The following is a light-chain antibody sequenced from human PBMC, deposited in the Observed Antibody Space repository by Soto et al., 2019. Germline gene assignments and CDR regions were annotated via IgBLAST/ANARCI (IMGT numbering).Light chain of an antibody. V-gene: IGKV3-15*01. CDR3: RQYNNWPT. CDR1: QSVSSN. Sequence: EIVMTQSPATLSVSPGERATLSCRASQSVSSNLAWYQQKPGQAPRLLIYGASTRATGIPGRFSGSGSGTEFTLTISSLQSEDFAVYYCRQYNNWPTFGQGTKVEIK. J-gene: IGKJ1*01. CDR2: GAS.